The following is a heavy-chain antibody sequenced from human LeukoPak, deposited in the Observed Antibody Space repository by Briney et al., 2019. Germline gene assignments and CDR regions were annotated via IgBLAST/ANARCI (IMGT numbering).Heavy chain of an antibody. V-gene: IGHV3-23*01. CDR1: GFTFSNYP. CDR3: AKTYYYDSSGYSHYLAYDY. J-gene: IGHJ4*02. D-gene: IGHD3-22*01. Sequence: GGSLRLSCTASGFTFSNYPINFVRQAPGKGLDWVSTISGSGAFTKYADSVTGRFTISRDNSKNTMYLQLNSLRAEDTAIYYCAKTYYYDSSGYSHYLAYDYWGQGTLVTVSS. CDR2: ISGSGAFT.